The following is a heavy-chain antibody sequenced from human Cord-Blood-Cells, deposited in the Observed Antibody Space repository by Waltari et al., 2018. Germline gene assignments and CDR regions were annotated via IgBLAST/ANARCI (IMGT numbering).Heavy chain of an antibody. CDR3: ARDDYDSSGTRVDY. J-gene: IGHJ4*02. D-gene: IGHD3-22*01. V-gene: IGHV3-53*01. Sequence: EVQLVESGGGLIQPGGSLRLSCAASGFTVRSNYMSWVRKAPGKGLEWVSVIYSVGSTYYADSVKGRFTISRDNSKNTLYLQMNSLRAEDTAVYYCARDDYDSSGTRVDYWGQGTLVTVSS. CDR1: GFTVRSNY. CDR2: IYSVGST.